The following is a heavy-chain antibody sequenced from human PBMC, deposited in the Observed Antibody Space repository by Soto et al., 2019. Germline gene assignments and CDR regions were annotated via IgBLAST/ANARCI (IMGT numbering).Heavy chain of an antibody. V-gene: IGHV4-30-2*01. Sequence: SETLSLTCAVSGGSISSGGYSWSWIRQPPGKGLEWIGYIYHSGSTYYNPSLKSRVTISVDRSKNQFSLKLSSVTAADTAVYYCARGLTDYYDSSGYSLGFQHWGRGTLVTVSS. D-gene: IGHD3-22*01. CDR1: GGSISSGGYS. CDR2: IYHSGST. J-gene: IGHJ1*01. CDR3: ARGLTDYYDSSGYSLGFQH.